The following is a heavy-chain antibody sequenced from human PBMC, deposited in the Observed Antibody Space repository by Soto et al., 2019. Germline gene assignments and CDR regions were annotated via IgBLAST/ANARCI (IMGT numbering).Heavy chain of an antibody. V-gene: IGHV5-51*01. CDR2: IYPGDSDT. J-gene: IGHJ3*02. Sequence: GESLKISCKGSGYSFTSYWIGWVRQMPGKGLEWMGIIYPGDSDTRYSPSFQGQVTISADKSISTAYLQWSSLEASDTAMYYCARGGRSYGSYDAFDIWGQGTMVTVSS. CDR1: GYSFTSYW. CDR3: ARGGRSYGSYDAFDI. D-gene: IGHD5-18*01.